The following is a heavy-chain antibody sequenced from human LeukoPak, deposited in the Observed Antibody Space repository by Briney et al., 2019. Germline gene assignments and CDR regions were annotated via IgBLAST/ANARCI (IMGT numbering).Heavy chain of an antibody. CDR1: GGPISSGSYY. Sequence: SQTLSLTCTVSGGPISSGSYYWSWIRQPVGKGLEWIGRIYTSGSTNYNPSLKSRVTISVDTSKNQFSLKLSSVTAADTAVYYCARGSYDSSGYPFDYWGQGTLVTVSS. V-gene: IGHV4-61*02. CDR3: ARGSYDSSGYPFDY. J-gene: IGHJ4*02. D-gene: IGHD3-22*01. CDR2: IYTSGST.